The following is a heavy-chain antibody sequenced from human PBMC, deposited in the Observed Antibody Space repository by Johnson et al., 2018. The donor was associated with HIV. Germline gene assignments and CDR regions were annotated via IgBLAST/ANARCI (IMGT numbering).Heavy chain of an antibody. CDR2: ISYDGSNK. CDR1: GFTFSSYA. CDR3: ARARQGAVVKWGPGKMDAFDI. J-gene: IGHJ3*02. D-gene: IGHD4-23*01. V-gene: IGHV3-30-3*01. Sequence: QMLLVESGGGVVQPGRSLRLSCAASGFTFSSYAMHWVRQAPGKGLEWVAVISYDGSNKYYADSVKGRFTISRDNSKNTLYLQMNSLRAEDTAVYYCARARQGAVVKWGPGKMDAFDIWGQGTMVTVSS.